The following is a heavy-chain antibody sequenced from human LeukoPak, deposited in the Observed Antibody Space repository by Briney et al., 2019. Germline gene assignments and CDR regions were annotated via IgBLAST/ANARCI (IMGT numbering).Heavy chain of an antibody. V-gene: IGHV1-69*13. CDR2: IIPIFGTA. CDR1: GYTFTGYY. J-gene: IGHJ4*02. D-gene: IGHD3-10*01. CDR3: ARDHPHEGTLDY. Sequence: SVKVSCKASGYTFTGYYMHWVRQAPGQGLEWMGGIIPIFGTANYAQKFQGRVTITADESTSTAYMELSRLRSDDTAVYYCARDHPHEGTLDYWGQGTLVTVSS.